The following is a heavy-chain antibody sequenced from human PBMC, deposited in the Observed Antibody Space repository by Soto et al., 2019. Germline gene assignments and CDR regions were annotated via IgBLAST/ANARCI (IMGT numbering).Heavy chain of an antibody. J-gene: IGHJ6*03. CDR1: GGSISSSSYY. D-gene: IGHD3-16*01. CDR2: IYYSGST. Sequence: SETLSLTCTVSGGSISSSSYYWGWIRQPPGKGLEWIGSIYYSGSTYYNPSLKSRVTISVDTSKNQFSLKLSSVTAADTAVYYCARLGAYYYMDVWGKGTTGTVSS. CDR3: ARLGAYYYMDV. V-gene: IGHV4-39*01.